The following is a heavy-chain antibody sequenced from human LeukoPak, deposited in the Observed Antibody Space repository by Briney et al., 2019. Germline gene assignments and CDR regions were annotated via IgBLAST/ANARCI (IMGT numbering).Heavy chain of an antibody. V-gene: IGHV4-61*02. J-gene: IGHJ4*02. Sequence: SETLSLTCTVSGGSISSGSYYWGWIRQPAGKGLEWIGRIYTSGTTNYNPSLKSRVTISVDTSKNQFSLKLSSVTAADTAVYYCARDFMDRFDSSGYYDYWGQGTLVTVSS. CDR1: GGSISSGSYY. CDR3: ARDFMDRFDSSGYYDY. D-gene: IGHD3-22*01. CDR2: IYTSGTT.